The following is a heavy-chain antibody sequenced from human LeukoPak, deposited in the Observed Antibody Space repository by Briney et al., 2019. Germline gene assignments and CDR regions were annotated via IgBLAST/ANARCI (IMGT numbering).Heavy chain of an antibody. CDR3: AGSSWYGRVDY. Sequence: SETLSFTCTVSGGSISSGDYYWSWIRQPPGKGLEWIGYIYYSGSTYYNPSLKSRVTISVDTSKNQFSLKLSSVTAADTAVYYCAGSSWYGRVDYWGQGTLVTVSS. CDR1: GGSISSGDYY. J-gene: IGHJ4*02. V-gene: IGHV4-30-4*08. D-gene: IGHD6-13*01. CDR2: IYYSGST.